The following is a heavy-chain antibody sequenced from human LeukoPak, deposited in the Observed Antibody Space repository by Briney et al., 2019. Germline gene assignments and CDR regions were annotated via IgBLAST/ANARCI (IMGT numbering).Heavy chain of an antibody. V-gene: IGHV1-69*06. Sequence: ASVKVSCKASGGTFSSCAISWVRQAPGQGLEWMGGIIPIFGTANYAQKFQGRVTITADKSTSTAYMELSSLRSEDTAVYYCARDSSGWYYDYWGQATLVTVSS. CDR3: ARDSSGWYYDY. CDR1: GGTFSSCA. D-gene: IGHD6-19*01. CDR2: IIPIFGTA. J-gene: IGHJ4*02.